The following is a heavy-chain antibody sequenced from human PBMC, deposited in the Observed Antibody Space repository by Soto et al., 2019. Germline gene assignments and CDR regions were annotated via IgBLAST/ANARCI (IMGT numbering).Heavy chain of an antibody. CDR3: ARKTGTNPFDY. D-gene: IGHD1-1*01. V-gene: IGHV4-39*01. Sequence: PSETLSLTCTVSGGSISSSSYYWGWIRQPPGKGLEWIGSIYYSGSTYYNPSLKSRVTISVDTSKNQFSLKLSSVTAADTAVYYCARKTGTNPFDYWGQGTLVTVSS. CDR2: IYYSGST. J-gene: IGHJ4*02. CDR1: GGSISSSSYY.